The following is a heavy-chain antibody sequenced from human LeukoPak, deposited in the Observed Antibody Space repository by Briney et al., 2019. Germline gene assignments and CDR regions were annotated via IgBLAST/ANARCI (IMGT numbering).Heavy chain of an antibody. CDR3: ARGPTLGDTTRGWYIDL. V-gene: IGHV1-18*01. D-gene: IGHD1-26*01. J-gene: IGHJ2*01. CDR1: GYTFTTYG. CDR2: SSPYNGNT. Sequence: PWASVKVSCKASGYTFTTYGISWVRQAPGQGLEWMGWSSPYNGNTNYAQKLRGRVTMTTDTSTSTAYMELRSLRSDDTAVYYCARGPTLGDTTRGWYIDLWGRGTLVTVSS.